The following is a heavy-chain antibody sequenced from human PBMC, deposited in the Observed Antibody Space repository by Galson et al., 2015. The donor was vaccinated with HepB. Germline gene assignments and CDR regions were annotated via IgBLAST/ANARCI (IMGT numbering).Heavy chain of an antibody. D-gene: IGHD4-17*01. V-gene: IGHV5-51*01. Sequence: QSGAEVKKPGESLKISCKASGYRFTSYWITWVRQMPGKGLEWMGIIYPGDSDTRYSPSFEGQVTISADKSLSTTYLQWSSLRASDTATYYCARDYGDHDYYHGMDVWGQGTTVTVSS. CDR3: ARDYGDHDYYHGMDV. CDR2: IYPGDSDT. J-gene: IGHJ6*02. CDR1: GYRFTSYW.